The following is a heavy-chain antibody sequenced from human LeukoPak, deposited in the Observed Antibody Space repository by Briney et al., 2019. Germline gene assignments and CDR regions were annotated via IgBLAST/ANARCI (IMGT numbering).Heavy chain of an antibody. V-gene: IGHV2-5*02. CDR2: IYWDDDK. CDR1: GFSLSTSGVG. D-gene: IGHD3-9*01. CDR3: AHRSHVLRYFDWLFDFDY. Sequence: ESGPTLVNPTQPLTLTCTFSGFSLSTSGVGVGWIRQPPGKALEWLALIYWDDDKRYSPSLKSRLTITKDTSKNQVVLTMTNMDPVDTATYYCAHRSHVLRYFDWLFDFDYWGQGTLVTVSS. J-gene: IGHJ4*02.